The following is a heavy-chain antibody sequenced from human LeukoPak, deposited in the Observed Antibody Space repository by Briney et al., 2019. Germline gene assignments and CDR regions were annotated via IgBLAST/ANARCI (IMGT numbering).Heavy chain of an antibody. CDR2: IYYSGST. D-gene: IGHD1-14*01. CDR3: ARGGYSRRQLDYYYYYMDV. CDR1: GGSISSSSYY. Sequence: SETLSLTCTVSGGSISSSSYYWGWIRRPPGKGLEWIGSIYYSGSTYYNPSLKSRVTILVDTSKNQFSLKLSSVTAADTAVYYCARGGYSRRQLDYYYYYMDVWGKGTTVTVSS. J-gene: IGHJ6*03. V-gene: IGHV4-39*07.